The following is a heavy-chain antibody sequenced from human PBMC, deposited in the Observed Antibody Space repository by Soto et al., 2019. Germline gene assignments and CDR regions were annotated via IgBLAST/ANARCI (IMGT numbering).Heavy chain of an antibody. D-gene: IGHD6-6*01. CDR2: LYKTGKT. Sequence: QVHLQESGPGLLKPSQTLSLTCDVSGDFIGSGDSYWTWIRQPPGKGLEYIGYLYKTGKTYYNPSLKSRPFGSLDTSKSQFFRRLTSVTAADTAMYYCARSLSSSSGYFDPWGQGTLVTVSS. J-gene: IGHJ5*02. CDR1: GDFIGSGDSY. V-gene: IGHV4-30-4*01. CDR3: ARSLSSSSGYFDP.